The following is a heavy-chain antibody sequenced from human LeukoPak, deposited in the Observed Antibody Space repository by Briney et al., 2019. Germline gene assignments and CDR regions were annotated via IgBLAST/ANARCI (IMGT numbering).Heavy chain of an antibody. CDR3: AREASYSFDY. V-gene: IGHV3-33*01. CDR1: GFTFSTYG. CDR2: IWYDGSNK. J-gene: IGHJ4*02. D-gene: IGHD5-18*01. Sequence: GGSLRLSCAASGFTFSTYGMHWVRQAPSKGLEWVAVIWYDGSNKYYAEPVKGRFTISRDNSKNTLYLQMNSLRAEDMAVYYCAREASYSFDYWGQGTLVTVSS.